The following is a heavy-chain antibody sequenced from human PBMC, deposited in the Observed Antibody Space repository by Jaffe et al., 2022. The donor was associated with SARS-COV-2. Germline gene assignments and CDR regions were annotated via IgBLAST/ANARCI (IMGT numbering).Heavy chain of an antibody. V-gene: IGHV3-21*01. J-gene: IGHJ6*02. CDR2: ISSSSSYI. CDR1: GFTFSSYS. Sequence: EVQLVESGGGLVKPGGSLRLSCAASGFTFSSYSMNWVRQAPGKGLEWVSSISSSSSYIYYADSVKGRFTISRDNAKNSLYLQMNSLRAEDTAVYYCARDRAPGIAVAGMRGYYYYYGMDVWGQGTTVTVSS. CDR3: ARDRAPGIAVAGMRGYYYYYGMDV. D-gene: IGHD6-19*01.